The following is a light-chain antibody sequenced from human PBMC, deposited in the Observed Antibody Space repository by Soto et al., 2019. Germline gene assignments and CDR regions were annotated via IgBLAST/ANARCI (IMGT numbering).Light chain of an antibody. CDR1: QSISGN. J-gene: IGKJ2*01. CDR2: HTS. CDR3: QLFVNSRYT. Sequence: EIVMTQSPATLSVSPGESATLSCRASQSISGNLAWYQQKPGLSPRLLIYHTSTRATGVPARFSGSGSGTEFSLTISSLQSEDFAVYYCQLFVNSRYTFGQGTKLEIK. V-gene: IGKV3-15*01.